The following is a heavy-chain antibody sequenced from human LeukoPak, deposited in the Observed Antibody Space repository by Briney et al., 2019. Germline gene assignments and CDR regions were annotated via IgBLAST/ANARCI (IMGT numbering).Heavy chain of an antibody. CDR3: ARIIQYWFDP. CDR2: VIPIFGTA. V-gene: IGHV1-69*05. Sequence: SVKVSCKASGGTFSSYAISWVRQAPGQGLEWMGGVIPIFGTANYAQKFQGRVTITTDESTSTAYMELSSLRSEDTAVYYCARIIQYWFDPWGQGTLVTVSS. CDR1: GGTFSSYA. J-gene: IGHJ5*02.